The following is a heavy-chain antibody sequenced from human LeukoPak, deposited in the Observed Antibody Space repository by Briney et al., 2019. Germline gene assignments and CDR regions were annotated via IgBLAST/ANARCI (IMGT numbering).Heavy chain of an antibody. CDR1: GVPFSGYY. Sequence: SETLSLTCAVYGVPFSGYYWSWIPQPPGKGPEWIGESDHSGTTNYNTSLEGRVTSTVDTSKDQFSLTLSPVTAADTAVYYCARTSIYYDSSGYRAWGQGTLVTVAS. D-gene: IGHD3-22*01. J-gene: IGHJ5*02. V-gene: IGHV4-34*01. CDR2: SDHSGTT. CDR3: ARTSIYYDSSGYRA.